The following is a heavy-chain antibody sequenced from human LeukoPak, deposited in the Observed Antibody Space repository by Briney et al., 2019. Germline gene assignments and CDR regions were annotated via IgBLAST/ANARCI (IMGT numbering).Heavy chain of an antibody. CDR2: FDPEDGET. J-gene: IGHJ4*02. CDR3: ARTSHYVDIAATIPYGIYYFDY. V-gene: IGHV1-24*01. D-gene: IGHD5-12*01. CDR1: GYTLTELS. Sequence: ASVKVSCKVSGYTLTELSMHWVRQAPGKGLGWMGGFDPEDGETIYAQKFQGRVTMTEDTSTDTAYTELSSLRSEDTAVYYCARTSHYVDIAATIPYGIYYFDYWGQGTLVTVSS.